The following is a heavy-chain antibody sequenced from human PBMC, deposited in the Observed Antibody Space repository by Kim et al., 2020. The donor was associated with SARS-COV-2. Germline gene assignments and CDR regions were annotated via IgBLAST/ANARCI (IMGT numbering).Heavy chain of an antibody. CDR2: ISSSSSYI. CDR3: AREGGGSSGWSWFDH. D-gene: IGHD6-19*01. J-gene: IGHJ5*02. V-gene: IGHV3-21*01. CDR1: GFTFSSYS. Sequence: GGSLRLSCAASGFTFSSYSMNWVRQAPGKGLEWVSSISSSSSYIYYADSVKGRFTISRDNAKNSLYLQMNSLRAEDTAVYYCAREGGGSSGWSWFDHWGQGTLVTVSS.